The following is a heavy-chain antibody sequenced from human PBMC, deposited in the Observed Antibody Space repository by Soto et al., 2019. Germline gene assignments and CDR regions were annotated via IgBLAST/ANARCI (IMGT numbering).Heavy chain of an antibody. CDR2: IYWDDDK. CDR3: AHSILRFGELSVPRAYSYYYYYGMDV. CDR1: GFSLSTSGVG. V-gene: IGHV2-5*02. D-gene: IGHD3-16*02. J-gene: IGHJ6*02. Sequence: QITLKESGPTLVKPTQTLTLTCTFSGFSLSTSGVGVGWIRQPPGKALEWLALIYWDDDKRYSPSLKRRLTISEDSSKNQVVLKMTNMDPVDTATYYCAHSILRFGELSVPRAYSYYYYYGMDVWGQGTTVTVSS.